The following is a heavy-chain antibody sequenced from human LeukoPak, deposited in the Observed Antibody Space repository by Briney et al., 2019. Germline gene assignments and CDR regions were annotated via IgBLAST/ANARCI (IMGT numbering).Heavy chain of an antibody. CDR3: ASAPVGVVPAAIYYYYYYYMDV. Sequence: GSSVKVSCKASGGTFSSYAISWVRQAPGQGLEWMGGIIPIFGTANYAQKFQGRVTITADESTSTAYMELSRLRSEDTAVYYCASAPVGVVPAAIYYYYYYYMDVWGKGTTVTVSS. J-gene: IGHJ6*03. D-gene: IGHD2-2*01. V-gene: IGHV1-69*01. CDR1: GGTFSSYA. CDR2: IIPIFGTA.